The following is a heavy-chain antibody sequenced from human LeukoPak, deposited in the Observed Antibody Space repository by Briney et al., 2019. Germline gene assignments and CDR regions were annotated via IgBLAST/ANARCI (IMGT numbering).Heavy chain of an antibody. Sequence: GGSLRLSCAASGFTFSSYAMTWVRQAPGKGLEWVSAISGSANTYYTDSVKGRFTISRDNAKNSLYLQMNSLRVEDTAVYYCARDSNEKWTGNDYWGQGTLVTVSS. CDR2: ISGSANT. J-gene: IGHJ4*02. CDR3: ARDSNEKWTGNDY. CDR1: GFTFSSYA. D-gene: IGHD1-1*01. V-gene: IGHV3-23*01.